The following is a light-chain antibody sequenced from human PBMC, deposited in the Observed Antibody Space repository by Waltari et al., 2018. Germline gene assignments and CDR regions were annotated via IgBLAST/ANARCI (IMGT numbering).Light chain of an antibody. Sequence: EIILTQSPVTLSLSPGDRATLSCRATQSIGTYLAWYHQKTGQAPRLLIYDASNRATGIPARFSGSGSGTDFTLTISSLEPEDFAVYHCQQGTTWLFGPGTKVEIK. CDR1: QSIGTY. J-gene: IGKJ3*01. V-gene: IGKV3-11*01. CDR2: DAS. CDR3: QQGTTWL.